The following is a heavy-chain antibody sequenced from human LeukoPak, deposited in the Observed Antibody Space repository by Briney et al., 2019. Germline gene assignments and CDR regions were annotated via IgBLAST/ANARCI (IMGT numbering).Heavy chain of an antibody. J-gene: IGHJ5*02. Sequence: KASETLSLTCTVSGGSISSYYWSWIRQPPGKGLEWIGYIYYSGSTNYNPSLKSRVTISVDTSKNQFSLKLSSVTAADTAVYYCARMGPSGGWYEDWFDPWGQGTLVTVSS. CDR1: GGSISSYY. CDR2: IYYSGST. CDR3: ARMGPSGGWYEDWFDP. D-gene: IGHD6-19*01. V-gene: IGHV4-59*08.